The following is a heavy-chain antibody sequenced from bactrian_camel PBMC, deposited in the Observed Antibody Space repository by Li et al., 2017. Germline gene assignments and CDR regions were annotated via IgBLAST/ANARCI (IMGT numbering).Heavy chain of an antibody. CDR1: GYTTC. CDR2: VAMRSGRT. V-gene: IGHV3S60*01. CDR3: AASITPLSFGY. J-gene: IGHJ6*01. Sequence: HVQLVESGGGSVQAGGSLTLSCQVSGYTTCMAWFRQAPGKEREGVASVAMRSGRTYYADSVKGRFTISQDTAKSTVYLQMNSLKTEDTAVYYCAASITPLSFGYWGQGTQVTVS.